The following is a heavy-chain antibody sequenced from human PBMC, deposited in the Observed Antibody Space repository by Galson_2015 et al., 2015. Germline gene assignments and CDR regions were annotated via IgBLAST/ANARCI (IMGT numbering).Heavy chain of an antibody. V-gene: IGHV3-23*01. J-gene: IGHJ4*02. Sequence: SLRLSCAASGFAFSSYAMNWVRQAPGKGLEWVSLISSSGGKTYYADSVKGRFTISRDNSDNTVYLQLNSLRADDTALYYCARGTTSTDYWGQGTLVTVSS. CDR3: ARGTTSTDY. D-gene: IGHD1/OR15-1a*01. CDR1: GFAFSSYA. CDR2: ISSSGGKT.